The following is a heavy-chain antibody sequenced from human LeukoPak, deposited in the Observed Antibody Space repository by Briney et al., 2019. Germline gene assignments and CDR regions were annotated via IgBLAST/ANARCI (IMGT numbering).Heavy chain of an antibody. J-gene: IGHJ6*02. CDR1: GFTFSSYE. CDR3: ARERRNWNDEYAFHYYYYYGMDV. CDR2: ISSSGSTI. V-gene: IGHV3-48*03. Sequence: GGSLRLSCAASGFTFSSYEMNWVRQAPGKGLEWVSYISSSGSTIYYADSVKGRFTISRDNAKNSLYLQMNSLRAEDTAVYYCARERRNWNDEYAFHYYYYYGMDVWGQGTTVTVSS. D-gene: IGHD1-1*01.